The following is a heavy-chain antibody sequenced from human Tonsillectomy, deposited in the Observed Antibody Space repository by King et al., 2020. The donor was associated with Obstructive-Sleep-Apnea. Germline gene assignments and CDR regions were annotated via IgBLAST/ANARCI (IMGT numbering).Heavy chain of an antibody. Sequence: VQLVESGGGLVKAGGSLRLSCAASGFTFNTYRMHWVRQPPGKGLEWVSYISDSSDYIDYADSVKGRFTISRDNAKKSLYLQMNSLRAGDTAIYYCAREYYGSGDEAFDIWGQGTMVTVSS. CDR2: ISDSSDYI. J-gene: IGHJ3*02. CDR1: GFTFNTYR. V-gene: IGHV3-21*01. D-gene: IGHD3-10*01. CDR3: AREYYGSGDEAFDI.